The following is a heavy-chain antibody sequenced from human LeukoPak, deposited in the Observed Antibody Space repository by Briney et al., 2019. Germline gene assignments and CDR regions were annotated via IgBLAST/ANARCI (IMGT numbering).Heavy chain of an antibody. D-gene: IGHD4-23*01. CDR1: GFTFSSYA. Sequence: QSGGSLRLSCAASGFTFSSYAMSWVRQAPGKGLEWVSAISGSGGSRYYADSVKGRFTISRDNSRNTLYLQMNSLRAEDTAVYYCTRDSPTVETPVGLLAYDWGQGTLVTVSS. V-gene: IGHV3-23*01. CDR2: ISGSGGSR. J-gene: IGHJ4*02. CDR3: TRDSPTVETPVGLLAYD.